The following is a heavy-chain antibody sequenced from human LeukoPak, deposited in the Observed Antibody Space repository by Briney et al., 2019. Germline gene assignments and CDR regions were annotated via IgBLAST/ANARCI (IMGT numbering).Heavy chain of an antibody. Sequence: GGSLRLSCAASGFNFRSHAMSWVRQAPGKGLEWVSVISNGGAGTYYADSVKGRFTISRDNSKSTLYLQMSSLRAEDTAVYYCAKDHGTNVYDPFDYWGQGTLMTVSS. CDR2: ISNGGAGT. V-gene: IGHV3-23*01. D-gene: IGHD2-8*01. CDR1: GFNFRSHA. J-gene: IGHJ4*02. CDR3: AKDHGTNVYDPFDY.